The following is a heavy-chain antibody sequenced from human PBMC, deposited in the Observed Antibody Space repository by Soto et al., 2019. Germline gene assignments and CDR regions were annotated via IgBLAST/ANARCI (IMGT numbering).Heavy chain of an antibody. CDR1: GFTFRSYG. V-gene: IGHV3-33*01. CDR3: AREAEGGYYFDY. Sequence: QVQLVESGGGVVQPGRSLRLSCAASGFTFRSYGMHWVRQAPGKGLEWVAVIWYDGSKKYYVDSVKGRFTISRDNSKDTLYLKINSLRADDTGVYYCAREAEGGYYFDYWGQGTLVTVSS. D-gene: IGHD6-19*01. CDR2: IWYDGSKK. J-gene: IGHJ4*02.